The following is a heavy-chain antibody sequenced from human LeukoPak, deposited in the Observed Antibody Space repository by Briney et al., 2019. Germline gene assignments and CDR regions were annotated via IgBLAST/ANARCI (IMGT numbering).Heavy chain of an antibody. J-gene: IGHJ6*02. CDR2: ISSSGSTI. D-gene: IGHD3-3*01. CDR3: TRAGGFWSGYHLYYYYYGMDV. Sequence: GGSLRLSCAASGFTFSSYEMNWVRQAPGKGLEWVSYISSSGSTIYYADSVKGRFTISRDNAKNSLYLQMNSLRAEDTAVYYCTRAGGFWSGYHLYYYYYGMDVWGQETTVTVSS. V-gene: IGHV3-48*03. CDR1: GFTFSSYE.